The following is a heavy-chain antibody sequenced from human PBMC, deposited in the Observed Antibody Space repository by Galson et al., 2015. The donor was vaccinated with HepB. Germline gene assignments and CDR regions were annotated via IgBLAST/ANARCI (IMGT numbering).Heavy chain of an antibody. CDR3: AASRLRTNYYYYGMDV. Sequence: SETLSLTCTVSGGSISSYYWSWIRQPPGKGLEWIGHIYYSGSTNYNPSLKSRVTISVDTSKNQFSLKLSSVTAADTAVYYCAASRLRTNYYYYGMDVWGQGTTVTVSS. CDR1: GGSISSYY. J-gene: IGHJ6*02. V-gene: IGHV4-59*08. CDR2: IYYSGST.